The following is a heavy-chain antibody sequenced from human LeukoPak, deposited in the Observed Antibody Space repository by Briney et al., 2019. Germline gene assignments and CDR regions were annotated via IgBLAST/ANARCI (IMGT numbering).Heavy chain of an antibody. V-gene: IGHV4-30-4*08. CDR2: IYYSGST. CDR3: AKDLLGRSGVVIIGTFDY. CDR1: GGSISSGDYY. J-gene: IGHJ4*02. D-gene: IGHD3-3*01. Sequence: SQTLSLTCTVSGGSISSGDYYWSWIRQPPGKGLEWIGYIYYSGSTYYNPSLKSRVTISVDTSKNQFSLKLSSVTAADTAVYYCAKDLLGRSGVVIIGTFDYWGQGILVTVSS.